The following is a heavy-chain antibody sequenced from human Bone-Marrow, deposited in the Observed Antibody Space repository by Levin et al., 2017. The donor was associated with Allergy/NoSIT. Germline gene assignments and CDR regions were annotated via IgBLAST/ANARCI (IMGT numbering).Heavy chain of an antibody. CDR1: GVSVSASGMG. J-gene: IGHJ4*02. CDR3: AHGGLSRYSRFYFDL. V-gene: IGHV2-5*02. D-gene: IGHD2-15*01. Sequence: SGPTLVKPTQTLTLACTLSGVSVSASGMGVGWIRQPPGKALEWIALIYWDDDKRYSPSLKTRLTITKDTSKNQVVLTLTNMDPVDTATYYCAHGGLSRYSRFYFDLWGRGTPVTVSP. CDR2: IYWDDDK.